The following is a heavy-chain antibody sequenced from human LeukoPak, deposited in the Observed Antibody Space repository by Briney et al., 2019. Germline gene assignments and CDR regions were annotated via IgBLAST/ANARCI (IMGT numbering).Heavy chain of an antibody. CDR3: ARRLGIAVAGRGANFDY. J-gene: IGHJ4*02. CDR1: GYTFTSYY. V-gene: IGHV1-46*01. D-gene: IGHD6-19*01. Sequence: ASVKVSCKASGYTFTSYYMHWVRQAPGQGLEWMGIINPSGGSTSYAQKFQGRVTMTRDTSISTAYMELSRLRSDDTAVYYCARRLGIAVAGRGANFDYWGQGTLVTDSS. CDR2: INPSGGST.